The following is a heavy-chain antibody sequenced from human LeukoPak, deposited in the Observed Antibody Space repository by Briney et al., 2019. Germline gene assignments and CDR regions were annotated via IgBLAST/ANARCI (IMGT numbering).Heavy chain of an antibody. D-gene: IGHD2-2*01. CDR2: IYYSGST. CDR1: GGSISSGGYY. J-gene: IGHJ4*02. CDR3: ARSIVVVPAAFDY. Sequence: SETLSLTCTVSGGSISSGGYYWSWIRQHPGKGLEWIGYIYYSGSTNYNPSLKSRVTISVNKSKNQFSLKLSSVTAADTAVYYCARSIVVVPAAFDYWGQGTLVTVSS. V-gene: IGHV4-31*03.